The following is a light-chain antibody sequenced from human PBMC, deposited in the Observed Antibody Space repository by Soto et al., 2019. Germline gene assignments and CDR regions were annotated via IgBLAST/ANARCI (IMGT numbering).Light chain of an antibody. CDR1: QSVSSSY. J-gene: IGKJ2*01. CDR2: GAS. CDR3: QLYGRSPPNT. Sequence: EIVLTQSPGTLSLSPGERATLSCRASQSVSSSYVAWYQQKPGQAPSLLIYGASSTTTGLPDSFSGSGSATDFTLTISSLEPEDVAVDYCQLYGRSPPNTFGQGTKLEIK. V-gene: IGKV3-20*01.